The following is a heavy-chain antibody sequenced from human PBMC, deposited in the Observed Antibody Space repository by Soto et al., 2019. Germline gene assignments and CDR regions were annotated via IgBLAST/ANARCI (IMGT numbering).Heavy chain of an antibody. Sequence: GRSLRLSCAASGFTFSSYAMSWVLQAPGKGMEWVSSITETSLYIYYAGSVKGRFTISRDNARNSLYLELNSLRAEDTAVYYCARAAFSSYRCYLRYIHMDVWGKGTTITVSS. CDR2: ITETSLYI. CDR3: ARAAFSSYRCYLRYIHMDV. J-gene: IGHJ6*03. CDR1: GFTFSSYA. V-gene: IGHV3-21*01. D-gene: IGHD2-2*01.